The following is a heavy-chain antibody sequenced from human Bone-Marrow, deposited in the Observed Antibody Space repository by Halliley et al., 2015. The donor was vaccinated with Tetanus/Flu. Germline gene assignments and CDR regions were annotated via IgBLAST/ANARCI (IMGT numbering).Heavy chain of an antibody. CDR2: INSDGSST. CDR3: ASGGTAPIF. D-gene: IGHD3-3*01. J-gene: IGHJ4*02. Sequence: KGLVWVSRINSDGSSTNYADSVKGRFTISRDNAQNTLYLHMNSLRAEDTGVYFCASGGTAPIFGDQGTLVTVSS. V-gene: IGHV3-74*01.